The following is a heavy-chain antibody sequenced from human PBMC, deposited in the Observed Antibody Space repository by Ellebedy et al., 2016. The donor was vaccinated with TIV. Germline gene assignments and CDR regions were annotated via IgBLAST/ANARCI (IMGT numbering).Heavy chain of an antibody. V-gene: IGHV3-11*06. CDR2: ISSSSRNT. Sequence: PGGSLRLSCAASGFSFSDHYMTWIRQAPGKGLEWLSYISSSSRNTNYADSVKGRFTISRDNAKNSLYLQMNSLRAEDTAVYYCARDFNWGSGWYEDYWGQGTLVTVSS. CDR1: GFSFSDHY. CDR3: ARDFNWGSGWYEDY. J-gene: IGHJ4*02. D-gene: IGHD6-19*01.